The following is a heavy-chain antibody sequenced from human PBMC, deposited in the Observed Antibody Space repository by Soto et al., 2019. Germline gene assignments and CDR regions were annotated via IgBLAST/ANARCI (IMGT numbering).Heavy chain of an antibody. D-gene: IGHD6-13*01. CDR1: GAYMRNDYYY. Sequence: SETLSLSCTVSGAYMRNDYYYWSWVRQNPGKDLEWIGHMHHGGRTHYNPSLKSRVTISVDKSKNQFSLRLSSVTAADTAVFYCARSPRSIAEGGIDYWGQGILVTVSS. V-gene: IGHV4-31*03. CDR3: ARSPRSIAEGGIDY. J-gene: IGHJ4*02. CDR2: MHHGGRT.